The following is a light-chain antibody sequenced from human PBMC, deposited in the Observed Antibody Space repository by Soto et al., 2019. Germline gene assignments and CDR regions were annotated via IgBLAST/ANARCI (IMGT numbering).Light chain of an antibody. Sequence: QSVLTQPPSASGSPGQSVTIPCAGTSTDVGEYNYVSWYQQHPGKVPKLIIFEVNKRPSGVPDRFSGSRSGDTASLTVSGLQAEDEADYYCSSFVGAPVIFGGGTQLTVL. V-gene: IGLV2-8*01. CDR1: STDVGEYNY. J-gene: IGLJ2*01. CDR2: EVN. CDR3: SSFVGAPVI.